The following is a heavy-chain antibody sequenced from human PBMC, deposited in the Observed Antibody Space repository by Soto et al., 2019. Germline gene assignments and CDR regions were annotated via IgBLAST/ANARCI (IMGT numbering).Heavy chain of an antibody. D-gene: IGHD2-8*01. V-gene: IGHV1-18*01. Sequence: QVQLVQSGAEVKKPGASVKVSCKASGYTFTTYGISWVRQAPGQGLEWMGWISTYNGNTYYTQKLQGRVTMTTDTSTNTAYMELTSLKSDDTAVYYCASEYCANGVCYLPDYWGQGTLVTVSS. CDR3: ASEYCANGVCYLPDY. J-gene: IGHJ4*02. CDR2: ISTYNGNT. CDR1: GYTFTTYG.